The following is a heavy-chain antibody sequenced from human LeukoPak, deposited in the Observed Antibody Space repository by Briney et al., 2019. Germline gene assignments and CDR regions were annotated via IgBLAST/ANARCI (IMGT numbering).Heavy chain of an antibody. CDR3: ARDKVVGATHFDY. CDR2: IYTGGKT. Sequence: PGGSLRLSCAASGFTFSSNYVSWVRQAPGKGLEWVSIIYTGGKTYYADSVKGRFTISRDYSKNTLYLQMNSLRAEDTAVYYCARDKVVGATHFDYWGQGTLVTVSS. D-gene: IGHD1-26*01. J-gene: IGHJ4*02. V-gene: IGHV3-53*01. CDR1: GFTFSSNY.